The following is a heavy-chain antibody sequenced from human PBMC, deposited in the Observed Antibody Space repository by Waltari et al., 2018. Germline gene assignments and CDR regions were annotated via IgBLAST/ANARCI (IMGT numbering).Heavy chain of an antibody. D-gene: IGHD5-18*01. CDR3: ARARDEHTAMVFFDL. V-gene: IGHV3-66*02. Sequence: DVQLAESGGGLVHPGGSLRLSCAASGFTVSSTHMSWVRQSPGKGLEWVSVMYPPGSSYNADAVEGRFSISRDISQNTLHLQMNNLRLEDTAIYYCARARDEHTAMVFFDLWGQGTVVTVSS. CDR1: GFTVSSTH. CDR2: MYPPGSS. J-gene: IGHJ4*02.